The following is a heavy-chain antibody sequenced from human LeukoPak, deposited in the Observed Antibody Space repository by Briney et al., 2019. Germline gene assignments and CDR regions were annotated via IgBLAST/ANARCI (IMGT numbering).Heavy chain of an antibody. CDR1: GYTFTGYY. CDR2: INPNSGGT. V-gene: IGHV1-2*02. CDR3: ARDTGDYVYFHLFDY. J-gene: IGHJ4*02. Sequence: ASVKVSCKASGYTFTGYYMHWVRQAPGQGLEWMGWINPNSGGTNYAQKFQGRVTMTRDTSISTAYMELSRLRSDDTAVYYCARDTGDYVYFHLFDYWRQGTLVTVSS. D-gene: IGHD4-17*01.